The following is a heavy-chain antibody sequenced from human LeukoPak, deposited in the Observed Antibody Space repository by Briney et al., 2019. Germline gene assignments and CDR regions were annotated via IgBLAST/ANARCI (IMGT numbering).Heavy chain of an antibody. CDR3: ARNNWGIDY. CDR1: GFTFSSPW. Sequence: PGGSLRLSCVAAGFTFSSPWMHSVRQVAGKGLVWGSRIDYEGGTTDHADSVEGPFTNARDNTRNPLNLQVKSLRTEETAIYYCARNNWGIDYWGLRTLVTVSS. J-gene: IGHJ4*01. CDR2: IDYEGGTT. D-gene: IGHD3-16*01. V-gene: IGHV3-74*01.